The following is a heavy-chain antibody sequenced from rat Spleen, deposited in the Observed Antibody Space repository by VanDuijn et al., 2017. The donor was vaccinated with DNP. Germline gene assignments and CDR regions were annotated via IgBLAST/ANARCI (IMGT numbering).Heavy chain of an antibody. CDR2: MWYDGDT. CDR1: GFSLSTYN. V-gene: IGHV2-63*01. D-gene: IGHD1-2*01. CDR3: TSDSLNSSSFVY. J-gene: IGHJ3*01. Sequence: QVQLKESGPGLVQPSQTLSLTCTVAGFSLSTYNVHWVRQPPGKGLEWMGKMWYDGDTAYNSALKSRLSISRDTSKSQVFLKMNSLQTDDTGTYYCTSDSLNSSSFVYWGQGSLVTVSS.